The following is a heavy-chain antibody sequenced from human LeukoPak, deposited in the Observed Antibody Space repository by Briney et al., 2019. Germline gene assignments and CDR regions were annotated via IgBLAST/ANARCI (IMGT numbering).Heavy chain of an antibody. Sequence: GGSLRLSRAASGFTFSSYAMRWVRQAPGKGLEWVSAISGSGGSTYYADSVKGRFTISRDNSKNTLYLQMNSLRAEDTAVYYCAKFLPTHIVVANYYFDYWGQGTLVTVSS. CDR3: AKFLPTHIVVANYYFDY. J-gene: IGHJ4*02. V-gene: IGHV3-23*01. CDR1: GFTFSSYA. CDR2: ISGSGGST. D-gene: IGHD2-21*01.